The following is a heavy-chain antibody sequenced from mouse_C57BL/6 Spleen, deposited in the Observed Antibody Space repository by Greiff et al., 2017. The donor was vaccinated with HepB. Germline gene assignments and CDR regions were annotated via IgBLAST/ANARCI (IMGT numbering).Heavy chain of an antibody. CDR3: ARHQTGSYAMDY. D-gene: IGHD4-1*01. Sequence: VKLQESGPGLVAPSQSLSITCTVSGFSLTSYGVHWVRQPPGKGLEWLVVIWSDGSTTYNSALKSRLSISKDNSKSQVFLKMNSLQTDDTAMYYCARHQTGSYAMDYWGQGTSVTVSS. CDR2: IWSDGST. V-gene: IGHV2-6-1*01. CDR1: GFSLTSYG. J-gene: IGHJ4*01.